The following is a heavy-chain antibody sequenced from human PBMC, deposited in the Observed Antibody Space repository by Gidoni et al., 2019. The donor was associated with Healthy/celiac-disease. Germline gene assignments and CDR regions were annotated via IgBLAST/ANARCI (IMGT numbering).Heavy chain of an antibody. CDR3: ARYDSSGYYYGYYFDY. CDR2: IYYSGST. D-gene: IGHD3-22*01. V-gene: IGHV4-30-4*01. J-gene: IGHJ4*02. CDR1: GGSISSGDYY. Sequence: QVQLQESGPGLVKPSQTLSLTCTVSGGSISSGDYYWSWIRQPPGKGLEWIGYIYYSGSTYYNPSLKSRVTISVDTSKNQFSLKLSSVTAADTAVYYCARYDSSGYYYGYYFDYWGQGTLVTVSS.